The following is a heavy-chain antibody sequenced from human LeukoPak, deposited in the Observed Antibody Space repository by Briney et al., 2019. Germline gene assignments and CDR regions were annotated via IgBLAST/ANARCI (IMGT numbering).Heavy chain of an antibody. D-gene: IGHD2-2*01. J-gene: IGHJ4*02. Sequence: ASVKVSCKASGYTFTSHDITWVRQATGQGLEWMAWMNPNSGNTGYAQKFKGRVTITRNTSVSTAYMELSSLRSEDTAVYYCARVKSSNTSHRLFYFDYWGQGTLVTVSS. CDR3: ARVKSSNTSHRLFYFDY. CDR1: GYTFTSHD. V-gene: IGHV1-8*03. CDR2: MNPNSGNT.